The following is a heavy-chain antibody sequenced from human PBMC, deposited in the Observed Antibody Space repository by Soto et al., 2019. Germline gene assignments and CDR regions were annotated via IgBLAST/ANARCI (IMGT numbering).Heavy chain of an antibody. CDR1: VGSISIYY. CDR3: ARDSRVLIAARPGEYYYYYGMDV. D-gene: IGHD6-6*01. Sequence: SETLCVTCTFSVGSISIYYWSWIRQPAGKGLESIGRIYTSGSTNYNPSLKSRVTMSVDTSKNQFSLKLSSVTAAETAVYYCARDSRVLIAARPGEYYYYYGMDVWGQGTTVTVSS. V-gene: IGHV4-4*07. J-gene: IGHJ6*01. CDR2: IYTSGST.